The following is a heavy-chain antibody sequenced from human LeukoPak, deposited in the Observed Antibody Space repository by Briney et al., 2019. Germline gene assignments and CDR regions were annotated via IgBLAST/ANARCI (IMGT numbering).Heavy chain of an antibody. D-gene: IGHD3-10*02. V-gene: IGHV1-2*02. CDR3: ARLKMLGGYYYYYMDV. CDR1: GYTFTGYY. Sequence: GASVKVSCKASGYTFTGYYMHWVRQAPGQGLEWMGWINPNSGGTNYAQKFQGRVTMTRDTSISTAYMELSRLRSDDTAVYYCARLKMLGGYYYYYMDVWGKGTTVTISS. CDR2: INPNSGGT. J-gene: IGHJ6*03.